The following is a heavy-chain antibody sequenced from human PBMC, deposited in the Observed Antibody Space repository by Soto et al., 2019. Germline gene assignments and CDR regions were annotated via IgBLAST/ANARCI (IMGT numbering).Heavy chain of an antibody. CDR3: ARGPRGLYHHDY. J-gene: IGHJ4*02. V-gene: IGHV3-74*01. D-gene: IGHD2-2*01. Sequence: EVQLVESGGGLVQPGGYLRLSCAASGFTFSGDWMHWVRQAAGKGLVWVSRINMDGSSTNYADSVKGRFTISRDNAKNTLYLQMNSLRVDDTAVYYCARGPRGLYHHDYWGQGALVTVSS. CDR2: INMDGSST. CDR1: GFTFSGDW.